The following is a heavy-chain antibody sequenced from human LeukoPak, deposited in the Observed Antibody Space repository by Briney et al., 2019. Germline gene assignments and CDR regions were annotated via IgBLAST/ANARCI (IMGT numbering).Heavy chain of an antibody. V-gene: IGHV3-33*03. CDR1: KFTFSHYG. CDR2: VFNDGSNQ. D-gene: IGHD4-11*01. J-gene: IGHJ4*02. CDR3: AKDAEKGFDYSNSLQK. Sequence: GGSLRLSCAASKFTFSHYGMHWVRQAPGKGLEWVAVVFNDGSNQYYADSVKGRFTVSRDNSQNMLYLQMNSLRPEDTAVYYCAKDAEKGFDYSNSLQKWGQGALVTVSS.